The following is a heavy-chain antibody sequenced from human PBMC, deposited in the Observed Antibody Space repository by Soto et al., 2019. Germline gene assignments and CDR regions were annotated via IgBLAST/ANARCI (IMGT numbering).Heavy chain of an antibody. D-gene: IGHD3-10*01. CDR3: ARGRASGSYYLLDY. V-gene: IGHV1-8*01. CDR2: INTNSGDI. Sequence: ADSVKVSCKASGETFTTYYINWVVQATGHGLEWMGWINTNSGDIGYAQRFQGRVTMTRDTAIRTAYMEVSSLRSDDTAVYYCARGRASGSYYLLDYWGQGTLVTVSS. J-gene: IGHJ4*02. CDR1: GETFTTYY.